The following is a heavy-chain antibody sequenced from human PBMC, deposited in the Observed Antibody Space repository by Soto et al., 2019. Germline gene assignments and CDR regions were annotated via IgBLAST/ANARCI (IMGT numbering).Heavy chain of an antibody. J-gene: IGHJ3*02. V-gene: IGHV3-9*01. CDR1: GFTFDDYA. CDR3: AKDTTPSRRGAFDI. CDR2: ISWNSGSI. Sequence: GGSLRLSCAASGFTFDDYAMHWVRQAPGKGLEWVSGISWNSGSIGYADSVKGRFTISRDDAKNSLYLQMNSLRAEDTALYYCAKDTTPSRRGAFDIWGQGTMVTVSS. D-gene: IGHD3-10*01.